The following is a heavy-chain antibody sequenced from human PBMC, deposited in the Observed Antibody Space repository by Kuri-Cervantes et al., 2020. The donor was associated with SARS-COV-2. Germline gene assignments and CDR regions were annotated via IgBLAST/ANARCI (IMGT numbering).Heavy chain of an antibody. J-gene: IGHJ4*02. CDR2: ISGSGGST. Sequence: GESLKISCAASGFTFSSYAMSWVRQAPGKGLEWVSAISGSGGSTYYADSVKGRFTIPRDNSKNTLYLQMNSLRAEDTAVYYCAKEGFFYGSGRHFDYWDQGTLVTVSS. V-gene: IGHV3-23*01. D-gene: IGHD3-10*01. CDR3: AKEGFFYGSGRHFDY. CDR1: GFTFSSYA.